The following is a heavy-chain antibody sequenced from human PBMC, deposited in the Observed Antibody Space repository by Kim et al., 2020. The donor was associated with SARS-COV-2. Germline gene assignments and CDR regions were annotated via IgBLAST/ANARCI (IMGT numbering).Heavy chain of an antibody. V-gene: IGHV4-39*01. Sequence: SETLSLTCTVSGGSISSDTYYWGWIRQPPGKGLEWIGSIYYTGSTYYNPSLKSRVTISVDTSKNQFSLNLSSVTAADTAVYYCHYYESTGYYYFDNWGQGTLVTVSS. CDR2: IYYTGST. J-gene: IGHJ4*02. D-gene: IGHD3-22*01. CDR1: GGSISSDTYY. CDR3: HYYESTGYYYFDN.